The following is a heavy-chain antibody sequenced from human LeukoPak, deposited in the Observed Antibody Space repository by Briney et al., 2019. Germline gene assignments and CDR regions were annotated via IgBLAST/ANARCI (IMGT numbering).Heavy chain of an antibody. CDR3: AKDSSSWLEYYFDY. CDR2: ISWNSGSI. J-gene: IGHJ4*02. D-gene: IGHD6-13*01. CDR1: GFTFDDYA. Sequence: GRSQRLSCAASGFTFDDYAMHWVRQAPGKGLEWVSGISWNSGSIGYADSVKGRFTISRDNAKNSLYLQMNSLRAEDMALYYCAKDSSSWLEYYFDYWGQGTLVTVSS. V-gene: IGHV3-9*03.